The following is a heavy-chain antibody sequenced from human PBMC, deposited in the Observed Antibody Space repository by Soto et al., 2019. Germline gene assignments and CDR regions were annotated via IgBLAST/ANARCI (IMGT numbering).Heavy chain of an antibody. J-gene: IGHJ4*02. CDR3: ARSIVVVTALDY. CDR2: INAGNGHT. Sequence: ASVKVSCKASGYTFTSYAIHWVRQAPGQRLEWMGWINAGNGHTKYSQKFQGRVTITRDTSASTAYMELTSLRSEDTAVYYCARSIVVVTALDYWGQGTLVTVSS. V-gene: IGHV1-3*01. CDR1: GYTFTSYA. D-gene: IGHD2-21*02.